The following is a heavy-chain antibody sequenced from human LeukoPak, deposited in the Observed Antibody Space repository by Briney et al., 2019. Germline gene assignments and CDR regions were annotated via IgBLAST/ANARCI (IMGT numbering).Heavy chain of an antibody. CDR2: IIPGNGHT. V-gene: IGHV1-46*01. D-gene: IGHD3-10*01. J-gene: IGHJ4*02. CDR3: AREGPPGSHGYYFDY. Sequence: ASVKVSCKASGYTFTNYYIHFVRQAPGQGLEWMGAIIPGNGHTAYSQKFQGRLTLTRDTPTSTVYMEVSSLRSEDTAFYYCAREGPPGSHGYYFDYWGQGTLVTVSS. CDR1: GYTFTNYY.